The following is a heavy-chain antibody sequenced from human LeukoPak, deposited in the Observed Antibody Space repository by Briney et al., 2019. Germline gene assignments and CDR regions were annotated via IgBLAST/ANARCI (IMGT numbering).Heavy chain of an antibody. D-gene: IGHD2-15*01. CDR3: ARALGYCSGGSCYSNAFDI. Sequence: SVKVSCKASGGTFSSCAISWVRQAPGQGLEWMGGIIPIFGTANNAQKFQGRVTITADKSTSTAYMELSSLRSEDTAVYYCARALGYCSGGSCYSNAFDIWGQGTMASVSS. J-gene: IGHJ3*02. CDR1: GGTFSSCA. V-gene: IGHV1-69*06. CDR2: IIPIFGTA.